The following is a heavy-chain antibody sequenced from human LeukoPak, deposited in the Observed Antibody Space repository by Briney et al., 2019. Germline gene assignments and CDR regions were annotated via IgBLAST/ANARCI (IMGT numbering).Heavy chain of an antibody. Sequence: SGPTLVKPSETLSLTCTVSGGSFSSYYWSWIRQPPGRGLGWMGNIYYTGSTNYNPSLKSRVTISVDRSKNQFSLKLSSVTAADTAVYYCARQKGYYYDSSGYLPFDAFDIWGQGTMVTVSS. J-gene: IGHJ3*02. CDR3: ARQKGYYYDSSGYLPFDAFDI. V-gene: IGHV4-59*08. D-gene: IGHD3-22*01. CDR1: GGSFSSYY. CDR2: IYYTGST.